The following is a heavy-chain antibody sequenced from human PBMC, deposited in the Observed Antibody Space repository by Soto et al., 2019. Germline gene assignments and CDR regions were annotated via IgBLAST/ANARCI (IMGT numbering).Heavy chain of an antibody. CDR3: ARRAPLVLGIGNYGMDV. CDR2: MNPNSGNT. V-gene: IGHV1-8*01. D-gene: IGHD7-27*01. J-gene: IGHJ6*02. Sequence: ASGKVSCKASGYTFTSYDINWVRQATGQGLEWMGWMNPNSGNTGYAQKFQGRVTMTRNTSISTAYMELSSLRSEDTAVYYCARRAPLVLGIGNYGMDVWGQGTTVTVSS. CDR1: GYTFTSYD.